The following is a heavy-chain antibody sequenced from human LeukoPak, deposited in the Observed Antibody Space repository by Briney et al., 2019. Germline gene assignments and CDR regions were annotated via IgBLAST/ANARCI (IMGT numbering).Heavy chain of an antibody. CDR1: GFTFGYYW. Sequence: SGGSLRLSCAASGFTFGYYWMHWVRQAPGKGLVWVSRINHDGSSTTYADSVKGRFTISRDNAKNTLYLQMNSLRAEDTAVYYCARAPYTTGRGYYFDYWGQGTLVTVS. CDR2: INHDGSST. J-gene: IGHJ4*02. CDR3: ARAPYTTGRGYYFDY. V-gene: IGHV3-74*01. D-gene: IGHD2/OR15-2a*01.